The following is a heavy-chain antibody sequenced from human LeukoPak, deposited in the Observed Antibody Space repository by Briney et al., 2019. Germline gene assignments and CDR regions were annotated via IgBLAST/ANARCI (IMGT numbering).Heavy chain of an antibody. Sequence: RASVKVSCKASGGTFSNYAISWVRQAPGQGLECMGGIIPIFGTANYAQKFQGRVTITADESTSTAYMELSSLRSEDTAVYYCARAGYYDSSGYYGGDYWGQGTLVTVSS. CDR3: ARAGYYDSSGYYGGDY. V-gene: IGHV1-69*13. CDR2: IIPIFGTA. J-gene: IGHJ4*02. CDR1: GGTFSNYA. D-gene: IGHD3-22*01.